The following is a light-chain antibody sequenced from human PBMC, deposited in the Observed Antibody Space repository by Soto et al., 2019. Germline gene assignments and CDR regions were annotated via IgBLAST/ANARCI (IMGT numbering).Light chain of an antibody. CDR1: QSLLYSSGYNY. CDR2: LGS. V-gene: IGKV2-28*01. CDR3: MQGLRAPYT. J-gene: IGKJ2*01. Sequence: DIVMTQSPLSLPVTPGEPASISCRSSQSLLYSSGYNYLDWYLQKPGQSPQLLIYLGSNRASGVPDRFSGSGSSTDFTMKISRVEAEDVGVYYCMQGLRAPYTFGQGTKLEIK.